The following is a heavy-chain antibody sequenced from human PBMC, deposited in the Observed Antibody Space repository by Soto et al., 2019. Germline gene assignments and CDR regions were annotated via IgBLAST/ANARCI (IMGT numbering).Heavy chain of an antibody. D-gene: IGHD2-21*01. CDR1: GFSFSNYA. CDR3: AKGRYFGSSRDFYEF. Sequence: GGSLRLSCAASGFSFSNYAMSWVRQAPGKGLEWLSGIGGRGTSAYYADSVEGRFAISRGNSENTVFLQLNSLSADDTAVYFCAKGRYFGSSRDFYEFWGRGTLVTVSS. CDR2: IGGRGTSA. J-gene: IGHJ4*02. V-gene: IGHV3-23*01.